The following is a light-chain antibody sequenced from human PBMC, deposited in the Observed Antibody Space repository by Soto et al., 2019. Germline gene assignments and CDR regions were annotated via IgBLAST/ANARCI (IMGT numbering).Light chain of an antibody. Sequence: QSVLTQPASVSGSPGQSITISCTGTSDDVGAYDYVSWYQQHPGKAPKLMVYEVNRRPSGISNRFSGSKSGNTASLTISGLQAEDEADYYCCSYASSATRVFGGGTKVTVL. V-gene: IGLV2-14*01. CDR2: EVN. J-gene: IGLJ3*02. CDR1: SDDVGAYDY. CDR3: CSYASSATRV.